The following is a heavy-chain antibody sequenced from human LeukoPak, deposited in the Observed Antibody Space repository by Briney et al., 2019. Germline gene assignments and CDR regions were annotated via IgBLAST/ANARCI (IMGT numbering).Heavy chain of an antibody. D-gene: IGHD2-2*01. J-gene: IGHJ6*03. Sequence: SETLSLTCTVSGGSISSGDYYWSWIRQPPGKGLEWIGYIYYSGSTYYNPSLKSRVTISVDTSKNQFSLKLSSVTAADTAVYYCARGGYCSSTSCLNKQKVPSYHYYMDVWGKGTTVTVSS. CDR3: ARGGYCSSTSCLNKQKVPSYHYYMDV. V-gene: IGHV4-30-4*08. CDR2: IYYSGST. CDR1: GGSISSGDYY.